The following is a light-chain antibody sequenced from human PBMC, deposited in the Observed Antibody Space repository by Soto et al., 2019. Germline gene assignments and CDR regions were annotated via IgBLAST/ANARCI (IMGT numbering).Light chain of an antibody. CDR3: QQFGNSPYT. CDR1: QSVSSSY. J-gene: IGKJ2*01. V-gene: IGKV3-20*01. CDR2: GAS. Sequence: EIVLTQSPGTRSLSPGERAALSCRASQSVSSSYLAWYQQKPGQASRLLIYGASSRATGIPDRFSGSGSGTDFTLTISRLEPEDFAVYYCQQFGNSPYTFGQGTRLEIK.